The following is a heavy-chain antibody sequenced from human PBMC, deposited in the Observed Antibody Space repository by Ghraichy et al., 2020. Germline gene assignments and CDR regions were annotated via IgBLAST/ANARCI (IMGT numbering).Heavy chain of an antibody. V-gene: IGHV3-30*04. CDR1: GFIFSSYT. J-gene: IGHJ5*02. D-gene: IGHD3-3*01. Sequence: GGSLRLSCAASGFIFSSYTMHWVRQAPGKGLEWVALISYDGSNKYYADSVKGRFTVSRDNSKNTRYMQMNSLRPEDTAVYYCAKEYKTFYDVWSGDYSPGVCFYPWGQGTLVTVSS. CDR3: AKEYKTFYDVWSGDYSPGVCFYP. CDR2: ISYDGSNK.